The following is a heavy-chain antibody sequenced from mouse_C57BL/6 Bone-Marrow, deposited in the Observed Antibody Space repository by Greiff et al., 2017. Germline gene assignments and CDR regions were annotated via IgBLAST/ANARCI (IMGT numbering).Heavy chain of an antibody. J-gene: IGHJ2*01. D-gene: IGHD2-3*01. CDR2: ISSGSSTI. V-gene: IGHV5-17*01. CDR3: ARNGYYPFDD. CDR1: GFTFSDYG. Sequence: EVQLVDSGGGLVKPGGSLKLSCAASGFTFSDYGMHWVRQAPEKGLEWVAYISSGSSTIYYADTVKGRFTIARDNAKNTLFLQRTSLRSEDTAMYYCARNGYYPFDDWGQGTTLTVSS.